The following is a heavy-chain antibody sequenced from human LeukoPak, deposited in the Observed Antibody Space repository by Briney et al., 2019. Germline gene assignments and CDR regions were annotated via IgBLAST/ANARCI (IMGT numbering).Heavy chain of an antibody. D-gene: IGHD3-3*01. CDR1: GFTFSSNG. CDR2: INGGGGRT. J-gene: IGHJ3*02. CDR3: AKGFSRAFDI. Sequence: PGGSLRLSCTASGFTFSSNGMAWVRQAPGKWPEWVSFINGGGGRTLYADSVKGRFTISRDNSNNTIFLQMNSLRAEDTAVYYCAKGFSRAFDIWGQGIMVTVSS. V-gene: IGHV3-23*01.